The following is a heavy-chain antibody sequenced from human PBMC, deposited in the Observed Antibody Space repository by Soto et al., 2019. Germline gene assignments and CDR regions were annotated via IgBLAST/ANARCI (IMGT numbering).Heavy chain of an antibody. D-gene: IGHD6-13*01. CDR3: ARDNGIAGSFDP. V-gene: IGHV3-48*02. J-gene: IGHJ5*02. CDR2: ITSSSTTI. Sequence: EMQLVESGGGLVQPGGSLRLSCAASGFTFSTYSMNWVRQAPGKGLEWIPYITSSSTTIFYADSVKGRFTISRDNAKNSLYLQMNSLRDEDTSVYYCARDNGIAGSFDPWGQGTLVTVSS. CDR1: GFTFSTYS.